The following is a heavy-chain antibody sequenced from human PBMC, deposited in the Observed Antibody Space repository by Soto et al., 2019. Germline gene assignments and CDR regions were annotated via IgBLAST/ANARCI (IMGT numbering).Heavy chain of an antibody. CDR2: IWNDGSNK. Sequence: GGSLRLSCAASGFTFSNYGMHWVRQAPGKGLEWVAIIWNDGSNKYFADTVKGRFTISRDNSKKTMYLQMNSLRAEDTAVFYCAKDLSEASGSYFCDSWGQGTLVTVSS. V-gene: IGHV3-33*06. CDR1: GFTFSNYG. J-gene: IGHJ4*02. D-gene: IGHD3-10*01. CDR3: AKDLSEASGSYFCDS.